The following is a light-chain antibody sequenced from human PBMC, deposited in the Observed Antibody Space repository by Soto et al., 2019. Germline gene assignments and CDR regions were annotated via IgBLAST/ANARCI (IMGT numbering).Light chain of an antibody. CDR2: DST. CDR3: GTWDTDLSAGV. Sequence: QSVLTQPPSMSAAPGQKVTISCSGSSSNIGPNSVSWYLQLPGTAPKLLIYDSTNRPSGIPDRFSGSKSGTSATLAITGLQTGDEAYYYCGTWDTDLSAGVFGGGTKVTVL. V-gene: IGLV1-51*01. J-gene: IGLJ2*01. CDR1: SSNIGPNS.